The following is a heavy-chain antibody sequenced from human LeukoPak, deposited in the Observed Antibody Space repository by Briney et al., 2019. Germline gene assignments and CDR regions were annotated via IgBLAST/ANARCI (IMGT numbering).Heavy chain of an antibody. D-gene: IGHD6-19*01. Sequence: GGSLRLSCAASGFMFSNYAMSWVRQAPGKGPEWVSAISGSGGSTYYADSVKGRFTISRDNSKNTLYLQMNSLRAEDTAVYYCASEAGIAVAGTDYWGQGTLVTVSS. CDR1: GFMFSNYA. CDR2: ISGSGGST. CDR3: ASEAGIAVAGTDY. J-gene: IGHJ4*02. V-gene: IGHV3-23*01.